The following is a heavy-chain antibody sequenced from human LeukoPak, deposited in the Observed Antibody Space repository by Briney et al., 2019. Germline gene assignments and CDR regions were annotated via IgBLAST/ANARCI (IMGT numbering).Heavy chain of an antibody. CDR1: GGTFSSYA. Sequence: VASVKVSCKASGGTFSSYAISWVRQAPGQGLEWMGWISAYNGNTNYAQKLQGRVTMTTDTSTSTAYMELRSLRSDDTAVYYCARVGDSGPNMVFSQTWGQGTLVTVSS. CDR3: ARVGDSGPNMVFSQT. D-gene: IGHD3-10*01. V-gene: IGHV1-18*01. J-gene: IGHJ4*02. CDR2: ISAYNGNT.